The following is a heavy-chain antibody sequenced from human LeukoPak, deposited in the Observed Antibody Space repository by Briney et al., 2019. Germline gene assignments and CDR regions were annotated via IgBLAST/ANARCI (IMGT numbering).Heavy chain of an antibody. CDR2: IWSGGSIA. CDR1: GFTFSDYG. V-gene: IGHV3-33*03. J-gene: IGHJ4*02. D-gene: IGHD6-25*01. Sequence: PGRSLRLSCAASGFTFSDYGMQWVRQAPGKGLECLSVIWSGGSIADYAESVRGRFTIPRDNSKNTVYLQMNSLRAEDTAIYFCTRVATAGTWTDYWGQGTLVTVSS. CDR3: TRVATAGTWTDY.